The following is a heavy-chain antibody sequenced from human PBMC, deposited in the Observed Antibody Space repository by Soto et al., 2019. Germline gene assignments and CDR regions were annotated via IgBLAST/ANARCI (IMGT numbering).Heavy chain of an antibody. Sequence: GASVKVSCKASGGTFSSYAISWVRQAPGQGLEWMGGIIPIFGTANYAQKFQGRVTITADKSTSTAYMELSSLRSEDTAVYYCARGWAVDRVCSGGSRTPNYNYYYYGMDVWGQGTTVTVSS. D-gene: IGHD2-15*01. CDR2: IIPIFGTA. V-gene: IGHV1-69*06. CDR1: GGTFSSYA. CDR3: ARGWAVDRVCSGGSRTPNYNYYYYGMDV. J-gene: IGHJ6*02.